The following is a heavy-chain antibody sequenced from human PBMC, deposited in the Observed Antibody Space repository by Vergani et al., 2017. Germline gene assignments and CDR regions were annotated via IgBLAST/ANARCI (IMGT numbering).Heavy chain of an antibody. CDR1: GATFRSNT. D-gene: IGHD3-16*01. J-gene: IGHJ5*02. CDR2: IIPVLGKT. Sequence: QVQLVQSGAEVKKPGSSVKVSCKASGATFRSNTISWVRQVPGQGLEWMGRIIPVLGKTKYAQDFQGRLTITADTSTSTAYMELTSLRSQDTAVYYCARDWAEGFDPWGQGTLVTVSS. CDR3: ARDWAEGFDP. V-gene: IGHV1-69*08.